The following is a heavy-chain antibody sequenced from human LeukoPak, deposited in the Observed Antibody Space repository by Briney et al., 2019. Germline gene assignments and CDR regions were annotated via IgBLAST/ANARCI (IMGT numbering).Heavy chain of an antibody. J-gene: IGHJ4*02. D-gene: IGHD3-10*01. CDR1: GLIFSSYG. CDR2: IWYDVRNK. CDR3: ARDGDYYGSGSYYNRRHYFDY. V-gene: IGHV3-33*01. Sequence: GGSLRLSCAAAGLIFSSYGMRWVRQVEGRGLGWVAVIWYDVRNKYYADSVKGRFTICRDNSKNTLYLQMNSVRAEDTAVYYCARDGDYYGSGSYYNRRHYFDYWGQGTLVTVSS.